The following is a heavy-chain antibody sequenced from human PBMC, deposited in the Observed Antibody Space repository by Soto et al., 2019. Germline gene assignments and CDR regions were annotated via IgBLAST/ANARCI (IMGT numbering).Heavy chain of an antibody. D-gene: IGHD2-2*01. CDR3: ARGGGSTKVDY. CDR1: GGSITSSGYY. CDR2: TSNSGST. V-gene: IGHV4-31*03. Sequence: QVQLQESGPGLVKPSQTLSPTCTVSGGSITSSGYYWSWIRQHPGEGLEWIGFTSNSGSTSYNPSLKSRVTISVDTSSNQFSLNLKSVTAADTAVYYCARGGGSTKVDYWGQGTLVTVS. J-gene: IGHJ4*02.